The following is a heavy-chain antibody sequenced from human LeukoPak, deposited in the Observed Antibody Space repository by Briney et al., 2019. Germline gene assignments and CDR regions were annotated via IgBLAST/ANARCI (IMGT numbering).Heavy chain of an antibody. D-gene: IGHD5-18*01. CDR2: INHSGST. Sequence: ETLSLTCAVYGGSFSGYYWSWIRQPPGKGLEWLGEINHSGSTNYNPSLKSRVTISVDTSKNQPSLKLSSVTAADTAVYYCARGREGYSYAVDYWGQGTLVTVSS. CDR1: GGSFSGYY. CDR3: ARGREGYSYAVDY. J-gene: IGHJ4*02. V-gene: IGHV4-34*01.